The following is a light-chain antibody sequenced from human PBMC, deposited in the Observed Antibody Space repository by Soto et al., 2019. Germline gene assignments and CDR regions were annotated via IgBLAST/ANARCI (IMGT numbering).Light chain of an antibody. J-gene: IGKJ1*01. CDR2: GAS. Sequence: DIQMTQSASSLSASVGDRVTITCRASQSISRYLNWYQQKPGKAPKLLIYGASSLQSGVPSRFSGSASGTDFTLTISSLQPEDFATYYCQQSYTSAFGQGTKVDI. CDR1: QSISRY. V-gene: IGKV1-39*01. CDR3: QQSYTSA.